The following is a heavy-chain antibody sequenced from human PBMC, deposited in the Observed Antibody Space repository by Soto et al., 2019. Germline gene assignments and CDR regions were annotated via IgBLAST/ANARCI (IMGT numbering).Heavy chain of an antibody. CDR3: AKPLPYYDFWSGYSSAFDY. CDR2: ISGPGSST. J-gene: IGHJ4*02. CDR1: GITLSSFA. V-gene: IGHV3-23*01. Sequence: PGGSLRLSCAASGITLSSFAMSWVRQAPGKGLAWDSGISGPGSSTYYADSVKGRFTISRDNSKDTLYLQMNSLRAEDTAVYFCAKPLPYYDFWSGYSSAFDYWGQGTLVTVSS. D-gene: IGHD3-3*01.